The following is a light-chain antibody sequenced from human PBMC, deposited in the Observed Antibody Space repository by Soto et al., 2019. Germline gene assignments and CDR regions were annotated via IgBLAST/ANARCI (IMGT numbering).Light chain of an antibody. V-gene: IGLV2-14*01. CDR3: SSYISSNSLV. CDR1: SSDVGGYNY. CDR2: EVS. Sequence: QSVLTQPASVSGSPGQSITISCTGTSSDVGGYNYVSWYQQHPGKAPKLMIYEVSNRPSGVSNRFSGSKSGNTASLTISGLQAEDEADYYCSSYISSNSLVFGGGTKLTVL. J-gene: IGLJ2*01.